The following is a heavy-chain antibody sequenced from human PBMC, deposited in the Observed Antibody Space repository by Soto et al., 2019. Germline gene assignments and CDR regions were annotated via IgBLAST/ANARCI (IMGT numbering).Heavy chain of an antibody. Sequence: LRLSCAASGFSFSSYGMHWVRQVPGKGLEWVAVLSYDGSNKYYADSVKGRVTISRDNSKSTLYLQMNSLRAEDTAVYYCARDGYITYRGGWYFSGYWGQGTLVTVSS. CDR2: LSYDGSNK. D-gene: IGHD6-19*01. V-gene: IGHV3-30*03. CDR3: ARDGYITYRGGWYFSGY. J-gene: IGHJ4*02. CDR1: GFSFSSYG.